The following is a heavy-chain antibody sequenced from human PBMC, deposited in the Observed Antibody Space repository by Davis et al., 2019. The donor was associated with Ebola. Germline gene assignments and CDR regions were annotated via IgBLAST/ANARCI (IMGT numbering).Heavy chain of an antibody. CDR2: ISWNSGSI. CDR3: AKGNSWSEDYFDY. Sequence: PGGSLRLSCAASGFTFDDYAMHWVRQAPGKGLEWVSGISWNSGSIGYADSVKGRFTISRDNAKNSLYLQMNSLRAEDTALYYCAKGNSWSEDYFDYWGQGTLVTVSS. D-gene: IGHD1-1*01. CDR1: GFTFDDYA. J-gene: IGHJ4*02. V-gene: IGHV3-9*01.